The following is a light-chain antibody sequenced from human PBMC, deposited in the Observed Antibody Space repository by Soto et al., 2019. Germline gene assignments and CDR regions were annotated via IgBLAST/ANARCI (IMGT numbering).Light chain of an antibody. J-gene: IGKJ1*01. CDR1: QGISRW. CDR3: QQANSFPWT. V-gene: IGKV1-12*01. CDR2: TAT. Sequence: DIQMTQSPSSVSASVGDRVTITCRASQGISRWLAWYQQKPGKAPKLLIYTATSLQSGVPSRFSGRCSGTDFTLTISSLQPEDFATYYCQQANSFPWTFGQGTKVEIK.